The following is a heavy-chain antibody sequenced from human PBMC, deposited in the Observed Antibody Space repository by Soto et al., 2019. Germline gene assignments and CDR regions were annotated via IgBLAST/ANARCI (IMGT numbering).Heavy chain of an antibody. CDR1: GYSFASYW. Sequence: GESLKISCKGSGYSFASYWIGWVRQMPGKGLEWMGVIYPVNPDTRYSASFQGQVTISADKSTSTAYLQWSSLKASDTAMYYCARCPNGYNCDYWGQGTQVTVSS. V-gene: IGHV5-51*01. CDR2: IYPVNPDT. J-gene: IGHJ4*02. CDR3: ARCPNGYNCDY. D-gene: IGHD6-25*01.